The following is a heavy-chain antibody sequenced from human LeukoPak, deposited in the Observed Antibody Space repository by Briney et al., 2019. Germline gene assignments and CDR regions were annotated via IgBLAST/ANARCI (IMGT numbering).Heavy chain of an antibody. CDR1: GYTFTSYD. J-gene: IGHJ4*02. Sequence: ASVKVSCKASGYTFTSYDINWVRQATGQGLEWMGWMNPNSGNTGYAQKFQGRVTITRNTSISTAYMELSSLRSEDTAVYYCAIYCSSISCYNRALYYWVQGTLVTVSS. D-gene: IGHD2-2*02. CDR3: AIYCSSISCYNRALYY. CDR2: MNPNSGNT. V-gene: IGHV1-8*03.